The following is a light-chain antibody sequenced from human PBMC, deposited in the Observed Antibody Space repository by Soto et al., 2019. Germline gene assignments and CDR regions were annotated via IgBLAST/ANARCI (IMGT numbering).Light chain of an antibody. CDR3: AAWDDSLSGWV. V-gene: IGLV1-44*01. CDR1: SSNIGSDT. CDR2: SND. J-gene: IGLJ3*02. Sequence: QSVLTQSPSASGTPGQRVTISCSGSSSNIGSDTVNWYQQLPGTAPKLLIYSNDQRPSGVPDRFSGSKSGTSASLAISGLQSEDEADYYCAAWDDSLSGWVFGGGTKLTVL.